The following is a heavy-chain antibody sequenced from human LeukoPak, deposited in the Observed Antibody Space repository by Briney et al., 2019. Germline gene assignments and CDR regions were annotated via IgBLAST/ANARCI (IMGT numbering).Heavy chain of an antibody. CDR1: GFSLSTTGVGVG. Sequence: ASGPTLVNPTQTLTLTCTFSGFSLSTTGVGVGVGWIRQPPGKTLEWLALIYWNDEKHYSPTLKTRLTITKDTSKNQVVLTMTNMTPLDTATYSCAHTVRASAGLIDYWGPGTLVTVSS. CDR3: AHTVRASAGLIDY. V-gene: IGHV2-5*01. D-gene: IGHD6-13*01. J-gene: IGHJ4*02. CDR2: IYWNDEK.